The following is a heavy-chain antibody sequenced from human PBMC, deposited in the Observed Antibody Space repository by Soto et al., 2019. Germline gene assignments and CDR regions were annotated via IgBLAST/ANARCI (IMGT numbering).Heavy chain of an antibody. CDR3: AREGMLRYFGVRHYHLDV. D-gene: IGHD3-9*01. CDR2: ISAYNGNT. Sequence: ASVKVSCKASGYTFTSYGISWVRQAPGQGLEWMGWISAYNGNTNYAQKLQGRVTMTTDTSASTAYMELRSLRSDDTAVYYCAREGMLRYFGVRHYHLDVWGKGTTVTVSS. CDR1: GYTFTSYG. V-gene: IGHV1-18*01. J-gene: IGHJ6*03.